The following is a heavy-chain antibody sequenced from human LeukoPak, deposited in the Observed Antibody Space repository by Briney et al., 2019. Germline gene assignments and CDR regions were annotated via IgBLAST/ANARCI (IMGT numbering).Heavy chain of an antibody. CDR1: GGSISSYY. Sequence: PSETLSLTCNVSGGSISSYYWSWIRQIQGKELEWIGNIYYSGSTNYNPSLKSRVTISVDTSKNQFSLKLSSVTAADTAVYYCARGYQGIVVVTDWGQGTLVTVSS. CDR2: IYYSGST. J-gene: IGHJ4*02. V-gene: IGHV4-59*08. D-gene: IGHD2-21*02. CDR3: ARGYQGIVVVTD.